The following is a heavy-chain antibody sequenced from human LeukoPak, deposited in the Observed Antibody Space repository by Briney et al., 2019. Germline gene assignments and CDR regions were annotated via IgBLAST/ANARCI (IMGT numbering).Heavy chain of an antibody. J-gene: IGHJ6*02. D-gene: IGHD6-13*01. V-gene: IGHV1-18*01. Sequence: ASVKVSCKASGYTFTSYGISWVRQAPGQGLEWMGWISAYNGNTNYAQKLQGRVTMTTDTSTSTAYMELRSLRSDDTAVYYCARYLPGSSWYYYYYGMDVWGQGTTVTVSS. CDR1: GYTFTSYG. CDR2: ISAYNGNT. CDR3: ARYLPGSSWYYYYYGMDV.